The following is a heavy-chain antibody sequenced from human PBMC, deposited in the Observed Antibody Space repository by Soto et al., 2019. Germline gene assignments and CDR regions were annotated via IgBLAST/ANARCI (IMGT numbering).Heavy chain of an antibody. J-gene: IGHJ4*02. V-gene: IGHV1-18*04. Sequence: ASVKVSCKASGYSFSDFGMTWVRQAPGQGLEWMGWISGKNGNTNYAQKVQGRVTLTADTSTSTAYMEMRALTSDDTATYYCARSDYYEDTGTFEFWGQGTPVTVSS. D-gene: IGHD4-17*01. CDR1: GYSFSDFG. CDR3: ARSDYYEDTGTFEF. CDR2: ISGKNGNT.